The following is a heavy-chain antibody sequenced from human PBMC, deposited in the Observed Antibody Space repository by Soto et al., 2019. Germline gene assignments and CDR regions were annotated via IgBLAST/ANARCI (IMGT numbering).Heavy chain of an antibody. V-gene: IGHV1-18*04. CDR2: ISVYNGNT. CDR3: ARDGVALSTGISRY. CDR1: GFTFTSDA. D-gene: IGHD2-2*01. J-gene: IGHJ4*02. Sequence: ASVKCSVKASGFTFTSDAISWVRQAPGQVLDCIGCISVYNGNTKYAEKFQDRVTMNTDTSTRTSYMEQRSQRYNDTAVYYRARDGVALSTGISRYWGQGTLVNVSS.